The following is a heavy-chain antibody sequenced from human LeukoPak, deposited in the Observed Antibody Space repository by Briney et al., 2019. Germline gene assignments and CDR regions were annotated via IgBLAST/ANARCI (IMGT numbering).Heavy chain of an antibody. J-gene: IGHJ4*02. CDR1: GYTFTYND. Sequence: ASVTVSCKASGYTFTYNDVNWVRQATGQGLEWMGWMNPGTANTGYPPRFQGRLAMTADTSINTAYMELSGLTSDDTAVYYCARGRAAADWGQGTLVTVSS. D-gene: IGHD2-15*01. V-gene: IGHV1-8*01. CDR3: ARGRAAAD. CDR2: MNPGTANT.